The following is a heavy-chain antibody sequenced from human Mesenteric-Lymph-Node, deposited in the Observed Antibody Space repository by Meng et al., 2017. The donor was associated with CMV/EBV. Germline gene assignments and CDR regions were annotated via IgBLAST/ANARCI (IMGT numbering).Heavy chain of an antibody. D-gene: IGHD2-2*02. CDR1: GFTFDDYG. CDR2: INWNGGST. Sequence: GESLKISCAASGFTFDDYGMSWVRQAPGKGLEWVSGINWNGGSTGYADSVKGRFTISRDNAKNSLYLQMNSLRIEDTAVYFCAKDSPPYTSTWYGFFDCWGQGTLVTVSS. J-gene: IGHJ4*02. V-gene: IGHV3-20*04. CDR3: AKDSPPYTSTWYGFFDC.